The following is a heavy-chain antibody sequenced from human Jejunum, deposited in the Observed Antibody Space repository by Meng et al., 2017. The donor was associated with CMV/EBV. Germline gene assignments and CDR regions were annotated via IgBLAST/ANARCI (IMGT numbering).Heavy chain of an antibody. Sequence: CAASGFTFSNYWMPWVRQAPGGGLEWVANVKGDGSQTGYVDSVKGRFTVSRDNAKNSLYLQMSSLRAEDSAVYYCARNSGWYRRDFWGQGALVTV. J-gene: IGHJ4*02. D-gene: IGHD6-19*01. CDR1: GFTFSNYW. V-gene: IGHV3-7*01. CDR2: VKGDGSQT. CDR3: ARNSGWYRRDF.